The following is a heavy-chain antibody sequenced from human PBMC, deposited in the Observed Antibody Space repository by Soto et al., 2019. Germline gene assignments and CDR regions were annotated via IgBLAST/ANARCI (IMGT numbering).Heavy chain of an antibody. V-gene: IGHV4-39*01. CDR2: IYYSGST. Sequence: SETLSLTCTVSGGSISSSSYYWGWIRQPPGKGLEWIGSIYYSGSTYYNPSLKSRVTISVDTSKNQFSLKLSSVTAADTAVYYCANLRFLEWLFDYWGQGTLVTVSS. D-gene: IGHD3-3*01. CDR1: GGSISSSSYY. J-gene: IGHJ4*02. CDR3: ANLRFLEWLFDY.